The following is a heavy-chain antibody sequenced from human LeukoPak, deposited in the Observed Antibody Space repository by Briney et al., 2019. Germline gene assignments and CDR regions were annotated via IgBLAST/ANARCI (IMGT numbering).Heavy chain of an antibody. CDR1: GYTFTSYG. V-gene: IGHV1-18*01. CDR3: ARGGMVRGVNSEFDY. CDR2: ISAYNGNT. D-gene: IGHD3-10*01. Sequence: ASVKVSCKASGYTFTSYGISWVRQAPGQGLEWMGLISAYNGNTNYAQKLQGRVTMTTDTSTRTAYMELRSLRSVDTAVYYCARGGMVRGVNSEFDYWGQGTLVTVSS. J-gene: IGHJ4*02.